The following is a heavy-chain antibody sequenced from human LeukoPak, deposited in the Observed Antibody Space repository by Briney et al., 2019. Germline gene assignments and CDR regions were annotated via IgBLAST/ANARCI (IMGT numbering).Heavy chain of an antibody. CDR1: GGTFSSYA. CDR3: ARSAMTTVTKGGDYYYYYMDV. CDR2: IIPIFGTA. J-gene: IGHJ6*03. D-gene: IGHD4-11*01. V-gene: IGHV1-69*05. Sequence: ASVKVSSKASGGTFSSYAISWVRQAPGQGLEWMGGIIPIFGTANYAQKFQGRVTITTDESTSTAYMELSSLRSEDTAVYYCARSAMTTVTKGGDYYYYYMDVWGKGTTVTVSS.